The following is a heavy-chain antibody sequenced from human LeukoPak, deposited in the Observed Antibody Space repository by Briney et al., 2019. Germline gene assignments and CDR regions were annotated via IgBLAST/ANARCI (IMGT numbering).Heavy chain of an antibody. CDR3: AFASKYNWNDVDY. CDR2: IYHSGST. V-gene: IGHV4-38-2*02. Sequence: SETLSLTCTVSGYSISSGYYWGWIRQPPGKGLEWIGSIYHSGSTYYNPSLKSRVTISVDTSKNQFSLKLSSVTAADTAVYYCAFASKYNWNDVDYWGQGTLVTVSS. D-gene: IGHD1-20*01. J-gene: IGHJ4*02. CDR1: GYSISSGYY.